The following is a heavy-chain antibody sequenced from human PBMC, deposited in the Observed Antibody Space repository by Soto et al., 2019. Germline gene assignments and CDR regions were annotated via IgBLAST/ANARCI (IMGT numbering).Heavy chain of an antibody. V-gene: IGHV3-74*01. D-gene: IGHD6-19*01. CDR3: ARVTGGYSSGGPPDY. J-gene: IGHJ4*02. CDR1: GFTFSSYW. CDR2: INSDGSST. Sequence: GGSLRLSCAASGFTFSSYWMHWVRQAPGKGLVWVSRINSDGSSTSYADSVKGRFTISRDNAKNTLYLQMNSLRAEDTAVYYCARVTGGYSSGGPPDYWGQGTLVTVSS.